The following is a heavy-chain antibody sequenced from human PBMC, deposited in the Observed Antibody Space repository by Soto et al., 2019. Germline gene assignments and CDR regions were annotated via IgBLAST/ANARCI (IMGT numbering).Heavy chain of an antibody. CDR1: RFTFSSYA. CDR3: ARDSLMVYLSHWFDP. D-gene: IGHD2-8*01. V-gene: IGHV3-30-3*01. Sequence: PEGSLRRSCAASRFTFSSYAMHWVRQAPGKGLEWVTVISCGGSNRCYADSVKGRFTISRDNSKNTRYLQMNSLRAEDTAVYYFARDSLMVYLSHWFDPWGQGTLVTVSS. CDR2: ISCGGSNR. J-gene: IGHJ5*02.